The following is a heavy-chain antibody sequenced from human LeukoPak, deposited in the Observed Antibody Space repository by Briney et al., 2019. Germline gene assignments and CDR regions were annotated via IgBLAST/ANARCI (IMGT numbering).Heavy chain of an antibody. D-gene: IGHD6-19*01. CDR3: ARILWLATRYYFDY. Sequence: SETLSLTCTVSGGSISISTYYWAWIRQPPGKGLEWIGTIYSGTNYYNPSLKSRLTMSVDTSRNHFSLNLKSVTAADTAVYYCARILWLATRYYFDYWGQGTLVAVSA. CDR1: GGSISISTYY. V-gene: IGHV4-39*02. CDR2: IYSGTN. J-gene: IGHJ4*02.